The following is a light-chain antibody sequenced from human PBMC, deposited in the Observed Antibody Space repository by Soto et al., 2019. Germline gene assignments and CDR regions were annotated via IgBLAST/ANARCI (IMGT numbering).Light chain of an antibody. CDR3: QQSYGAPFT. CDR2: AAS. J-gene: IGKJ3*01. CDR1: QSIATY. V-gene: IGKV1-39*01. Sequence: DIPMTQSPSSLSASVGDRVTITCRASQSIATYLNWFQQKPGKAPKLLIYAASTLQSGVPSRFSGSGSGTDFTLAISSLQPEDFASYYCQQSYGAPFTFGPGTTVDIK.